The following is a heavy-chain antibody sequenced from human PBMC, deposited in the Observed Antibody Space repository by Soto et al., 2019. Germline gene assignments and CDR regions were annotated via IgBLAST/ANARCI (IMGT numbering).Heavy chain of an antibody. CDR1: GASISSYS. D-gene: IGHD4-17*01. CDR2: IYYSGST. Sequence: PSETLSLTCTVSGASISSYSWSWVRQPPGKGLEWIGYIYYSGSTNFNPSLKSRITISVDTSKNQFSLKLSSVTAADTAVYYCARGDRYDAFDIWGQGTMVTVSS. J-gene: IGHJ3*02. CDR3: ARGDRYDAFDI. V-gene: IGHV4-59*08.